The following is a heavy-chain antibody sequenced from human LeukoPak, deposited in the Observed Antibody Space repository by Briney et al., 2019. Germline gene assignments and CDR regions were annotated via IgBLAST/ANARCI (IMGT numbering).Heavy chain of an antibody. D-gene: IGHD3-3*01. Sequence: GGSLRLSCAASGFTFSDYYMNWIRQAPGKGLEWVSYISSSGSTIYYADSVEGRFTISRDNAKNSLYLQMNSLRAEDTAVYYCASGWSGYYNYYYYMDVWGKGTTVTVSS. J-gene: IGHJ6*03. V-gene: IGHV3-11*04. CDR3: ASGWSGYYNYYYYMDV. CDR2: ISSSGSTI. CDR1: GFTFSDYY.